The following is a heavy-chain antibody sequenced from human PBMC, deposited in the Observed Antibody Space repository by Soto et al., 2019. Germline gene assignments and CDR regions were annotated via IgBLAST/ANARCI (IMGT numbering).Heavy chain of an antibody. CDR1: GFTFSSYE. J-gene: IGHJ2*01. CDR2: ISSSGSTI. Sequence: GGSLRLSCAASGFTFSSYEMNWVRQAPGKGLEWVSYISSSGSTIYYADSVKGRFTISRDNAKNSLYLQMNSLRAEDTAVYYCASQLLEYCGGDCYWYFDLWGRGTLVTVSS. D-gene: IGHD2-21*01. V-gene: IGHV3-48*03. CDR3: ASQLLEYCGGDCYWYFDL.